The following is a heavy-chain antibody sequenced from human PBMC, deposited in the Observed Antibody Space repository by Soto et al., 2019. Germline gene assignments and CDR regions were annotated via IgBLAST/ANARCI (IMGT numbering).Heavy chain of an antibody. D-gene: IGHD5-18*01. CDR3: ARSRVYTAMVPGVYYYGMDV. Sequence: QVQLVESGGGVVQPGRSLRLSCAASGFTFSSYAMHWVRQAPGKGLERVAVISYDGSNKYYADSVKGRFTISRYNSKNTLYLQSIILRAEDTAVYYCARSRVYTAMVPGVYYYGMDVWGQGTTVTFSS. CDR1: GFTFSSYA. V-gene: IGHV3-30-3*01. CDR2: ISYDGSNK. J-gene: IGHJ6*02.